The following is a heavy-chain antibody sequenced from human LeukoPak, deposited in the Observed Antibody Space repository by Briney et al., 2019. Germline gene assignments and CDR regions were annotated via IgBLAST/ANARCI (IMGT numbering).Heavy chain of an antibody. V-gene: IGHV3-64*01. Sequence: GGSLRLSCAASGFTFSSYAMHWVRQAPGKGLEYVSAISSNGGSTYYANSVKGRFTISRDNSKNTLYLQVGSLRAEDMAVYYCARPGYCSGGSCYSALSGFDYWGQGTLVTVSS. CDR3: ARPGYCSGGSCYSALSGFDY. J-gene: IGHJ4*02. CDR2: ISSNGGST. CDR1: GFTFSSYA. D-gene: IGHD2-15*01.